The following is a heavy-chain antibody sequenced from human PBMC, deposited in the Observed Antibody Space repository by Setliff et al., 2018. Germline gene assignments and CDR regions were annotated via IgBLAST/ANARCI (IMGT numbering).Heavy chain of an antibody. D-gene: IGHD3-22*01. V-gene: IGHV4-38-2*02. Sequence: KPSETLSLTCTVSGYSISSGYFWGWIRQPPGKGLEWIGEINHSGSTNYNQSLKSRVTISVDTSKTQFSLKMTSVTAADTAVYYCSGLWISYESNTYFYPKYFDFWGQGTLVTVSS. J-gene: IGHJ4*02. CDR3: SGLWISYESNTYFYPKYFDF. CDR1: GYSISSGYF. CDR2: INHSGST.